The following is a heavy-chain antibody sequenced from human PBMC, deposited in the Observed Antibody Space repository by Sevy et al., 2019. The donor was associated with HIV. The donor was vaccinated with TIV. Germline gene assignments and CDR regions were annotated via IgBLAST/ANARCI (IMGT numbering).Heavy chain of an antibody. CDR1: GFTVSSNY. CDR2: IYSGGST. J-gene: IGHJ4*02. V-gene: IGHV3-66*01. D-gene: IGHD6-13*01. Sequence: GGSLRLSCAASGFTVSSNYMSWVRQAPGKGLEWVSVIYSGGSTYYADSVKGRFIISRDNSKNTLYLQMNSLRAEDTAVYYCAKSPSSPGSSSTWATFDYWGQGTLVTVSS. CDR3: AKSPSSPGSSSTWATFDY.